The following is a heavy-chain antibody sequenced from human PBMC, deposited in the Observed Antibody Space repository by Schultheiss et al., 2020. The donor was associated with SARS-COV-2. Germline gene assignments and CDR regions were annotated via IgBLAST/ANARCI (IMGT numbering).Heavy chain of an antibody. Sequence: SETLSLTCAVYGGSFSGYYWSWIRQPPGKGLEWIGRIYTSGSTNYNPSLKSRVTMSVDTSKNQFSLKLSSVTAADTAVYYCARGPYWYAAAAADYFDYWGQGTLVTVSS. CDR3: ARGPYWYAAAAADYFDY. CDR1: GGSFSGYY. J-gene: IGHJ4*02. V-gene: IGHV4-59*10. CDR2: IYTSGST. D-gene: IGHD6-13*01.